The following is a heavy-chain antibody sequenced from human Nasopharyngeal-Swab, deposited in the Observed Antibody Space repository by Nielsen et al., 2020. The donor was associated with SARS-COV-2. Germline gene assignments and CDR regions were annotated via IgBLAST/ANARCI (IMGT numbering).Heavy chain of an antibody. CDR1: GGSISGGGYY. CDR2: IYYSGIT. Sequence: LRLSCTVSGGSISGGGYYWSWIRQHPGKGLEWIGYIYYSGITYYNPSLKSRLIISIDTSKNQFSLNLTSVTPADTAVYYCARDKVASSGTLHWFDSWGQGTWVTVSS. V-gene: IGHV4-31*03. D-gene: IGHD6-13*01. CDR3: ARDKVASSGTLHWFDS. J-gene: IGHJ5*01.